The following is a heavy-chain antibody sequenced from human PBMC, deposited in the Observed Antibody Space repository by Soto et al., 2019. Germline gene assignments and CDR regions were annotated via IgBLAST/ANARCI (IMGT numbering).Heavy chain of an antibody. D-gene: IGHD3-10*01. J-gene: IGHJ6*02. CDR1: GFTFSSYW. CDR2: INSDGSST. Sequence: GGSLRLSCAASGFTFSSYWMHWVRQAPGKGLVWVSRINSDGSSTSYADSVKGRFTISRDNAKNTLYLQMNSLRAEDTAVYYCAAAIWFGDYGMDVWGQGTTVTVSS. V-gene: IGHV3-74*01. CDR3: AAAIWFGDYGMDV.